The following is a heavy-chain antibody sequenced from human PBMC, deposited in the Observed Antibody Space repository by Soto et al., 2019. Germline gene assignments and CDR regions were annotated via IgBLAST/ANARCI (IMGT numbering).Heavy chain of an antibody. CDR2: IRPIFGRA. CDR3: ASWVNEAGIGGNYYDVIDV. CDR1: GGTFSNYA. J-gene: IGHJ6*02. V-gene: IGHV1-69*12. D-gene: IGHD1-20*01. Sequence: QVQLVQSGAEVKKPGSSVKVSCKASGGTFSNYAFSWVRQATGQGLGWLGGIRPIFGRADYAQKFRDRAPITADESTTTPLMELSRLCSEDTGFYYCASWVNEAGIGGNYYDVIDVWGQGTTFTVSS.